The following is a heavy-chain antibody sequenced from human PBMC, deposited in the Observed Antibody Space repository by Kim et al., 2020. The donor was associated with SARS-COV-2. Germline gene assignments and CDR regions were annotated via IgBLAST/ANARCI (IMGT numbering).Heavy chain of an antibody. CDR3: ARIGDY. V-gene: IGHV5-51*01. J-gene: IGHJ4*02. Sequence: HGDSDTRYSPSFQGQGTISADKSISTAYLQWSSLKASDTAMYYCARIGDYWGQGTLVTVSS. CDR2: HGDSDT. D-gene: IGHD2-15*01.